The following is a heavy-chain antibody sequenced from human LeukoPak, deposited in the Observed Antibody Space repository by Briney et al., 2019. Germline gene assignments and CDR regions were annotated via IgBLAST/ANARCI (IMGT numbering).Heavy chain of an antibody. CDR1: GGSFSGCY. CDR3: ARVRGNYYYDSSGYPRVHAFDI. Sequence: SETLSLTCAVYGGSFSGCYWSWIRQPPGKGLEWIGEINHSGSTNYNPSLKSRVTISVDTSKNQFSLKLSSVTAADTAVYYCARVRGNYYYDSSGYPRVHAFDIWGQGTMVTVSS. V-gene: IGHV4-34*01. D-gene: IGHD3-22*01. J-gene: IGHJ3*02. CDR2: INHSGST.